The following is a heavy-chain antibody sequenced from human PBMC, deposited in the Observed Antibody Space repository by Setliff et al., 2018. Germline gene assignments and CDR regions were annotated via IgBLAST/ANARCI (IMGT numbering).Heavy chain of an antibody. CDR3: ARHFSSSWYFDY. CDR1: GYSISSGYY. D-gene: IGHD6-13*01. V-gene: IGHV4-38-2*01. J-gene: IGHJ4*02. Sequence: LSLTCAVSGYSISSGYYWGWIRQPPGKGLELIGYIHHSGCTYYNPSLKSRVTISADTSKNQFSLTLTSVTATDTAVYYCARHFSSSWYFDYWGQGTQVTVSS. CDR2: IHHSGCT.